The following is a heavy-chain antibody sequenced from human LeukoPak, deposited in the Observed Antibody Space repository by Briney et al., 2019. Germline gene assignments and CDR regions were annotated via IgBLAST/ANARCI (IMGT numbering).Heavy chain of an antibody. J-gene: IGHJ3*02. D-gene: IGHD4-17*01. CDR2: INSVGGTT. CDR3: ARSIMYGDHGEDI. Sequence: GGSLRLSCEASGFTFNSYSFNWVRQAPGKGLEWISYINSVGGTTFYADSVKGRFTISRDNAKNTLYLQMDSLRAEDAAIYYCARSIMYGDHGEDIWGQGTVVAVSS. V-gene: IGHV3-48*04. CDR1: GFTFNSYS.